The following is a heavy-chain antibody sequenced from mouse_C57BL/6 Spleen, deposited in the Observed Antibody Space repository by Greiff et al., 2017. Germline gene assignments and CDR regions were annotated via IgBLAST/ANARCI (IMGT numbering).Heavy chain of an antibody. CDR2: IYPSDSET. V-gene: IGHV1-61*01. Sequence: QVQLQQPGAELVRPGSSVKLSCKASGYTFTSYWMDWVKQRPGQGLEWIGNIYPSDSETHYNQKFKDKATLTVDKSSSTAYMQLSSLTSEDSAVYYCARDYYGLAYWGQGTLVTVSA. CDR1: GYTFTSYW. CDR3: ARDYYGLAY. J-gene: IGHJ3*01. D-gene: IGHD1-1*01.